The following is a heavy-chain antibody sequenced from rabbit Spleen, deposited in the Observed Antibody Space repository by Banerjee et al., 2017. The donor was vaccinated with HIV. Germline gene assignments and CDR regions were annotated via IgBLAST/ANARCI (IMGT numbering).Heavy chain of an antibody. V-gene: IGHV1S40*01. Sequence: QQLVESGGGLVKPGASLTLTCKASGFSFSSGYYMSWVRQAPGKGLEWIGCIGTGTGTSYYASWAKGRFTIAKTSSTTVTLRMTSLTAADRAAYFCARDLVGVIGWNFYLWGQGTLVTVS. D-gene: IGHD1-1*01. CDR3: ARDLVGVIGWNFYL. J-gene: IGHJ6*01. CDR2: IGTGTGTS. CDR1: GFSFSSGYY.